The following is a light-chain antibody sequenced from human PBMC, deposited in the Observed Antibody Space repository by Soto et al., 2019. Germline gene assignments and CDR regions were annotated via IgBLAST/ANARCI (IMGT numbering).Light chain of an antibody. CDR3: QAWDSSTVV. CDR1: KLGDKY. V-gene: IGLV3-1*01. Sequence: SYELTQPPSVSVSPGQTASITCSGGKLGDKYACWYQQNPRQSPVLVIYQDSKRPSGIPERFSGSNSGNTATLTISGTQAMDEADYYCQAWDSSTVVFGGGTKLTVL. J-gene: IGLJ2*01. CDR2: QDS.